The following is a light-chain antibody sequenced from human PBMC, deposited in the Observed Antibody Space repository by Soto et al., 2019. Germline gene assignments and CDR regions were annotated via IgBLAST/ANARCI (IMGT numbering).Light chain of an antibody. CDR1: QDISNA. CDR2: ASS. V-gene: IGKV1-17*01. CDR3: QLHDNRPLT. J-gene: IGKJ3*01. Sequence: DIQMTQSPTSLSASVGDRVTITCRASQDISNALDWYQQKPGKAPKRLIYASSSWQSVSPARFSGRGSGTEFTLTINSLHPEECATDFCQLHDNRPLTFGPGTTV.